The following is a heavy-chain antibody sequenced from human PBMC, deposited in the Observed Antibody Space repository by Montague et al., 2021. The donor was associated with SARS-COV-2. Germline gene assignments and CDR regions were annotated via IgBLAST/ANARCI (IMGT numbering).Heavy chain of an antibody. D-gene: IGHD3/OR15-3a*01. CDR2: VHDIESS. J-gene: IGHJ4*02. Sequence: SETLSLTCTVSGGSISRYFWNWIRQTPGKGLEWMGYVHDIESSIYNPSLQSRITILLDTPKNQFSLRLNAVTAADTAVYDGARVTLRGRDGRTGQYAGLDSWGQGILVTVSS. CDR1: GGSISRYF. CDR3: ARVTLRGRDGRTGQYAGLDS. V-gene: IGHV4-59*01.